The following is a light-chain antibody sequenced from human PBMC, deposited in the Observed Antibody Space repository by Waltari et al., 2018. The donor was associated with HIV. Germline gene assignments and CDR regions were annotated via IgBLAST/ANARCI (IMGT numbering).Light chain of an antibody. CDR1: YSLLDKDDGKIY. Sequence: DIVLTQTPLPLPVTAGESSSISCRSSYSLLDKDDGKIYLDWYVQKPGQSPRLLIYTHSHRATGVPNRISASGSDTDFTLEIRRVETEDVGIYYCMHRIEFPITFGQGTRLE. V-gene: IGKV2-40*01. CDR3: MHRIEFPIT. CDR2: THS. J-gene: IGKJ5*01.